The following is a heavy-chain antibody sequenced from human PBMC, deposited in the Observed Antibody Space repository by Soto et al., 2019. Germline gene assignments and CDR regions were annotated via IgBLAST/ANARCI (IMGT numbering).Heavy chain of an antibody. CDR3: ARDMGGYYFEPNDY. CDR1: GYTFTSYG. V-gene: IGHV1-18*01. Sequence: ASVKVSCKTSGYTFTSYGISWVRQAPGQGLEWMGWITANNVNTNYAQKFQGRVTMTTDTSTATAYMELRSLRSNDTAVYYCARDMGGYYFEPNDYWGQGTLVTVSS. D-gene: IGHD3-22*01. J-gene: IGHJ4*02. CDR2: ITANNVNT.